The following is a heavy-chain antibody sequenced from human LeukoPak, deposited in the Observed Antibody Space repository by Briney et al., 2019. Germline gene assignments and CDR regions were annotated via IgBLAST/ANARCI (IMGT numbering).Heavy chain of an antibody. J-gene: IGHJ6*02. D-gene: IGHD1-26*01. Sequence: GASVKVSCKASGYTFTSYDINWVRQATGQGLEWMGWMNPNSGNTGYAQKFQGRVTMTRNTSISTAYMELSSLRSEDTAVYYCARARRELLSYYYYGMDVWGQGTTVTVSS. V-gene: IGHV1-8*01. CDR3: ARARRELLSYYYYGMDV. CDR1: GYTFTSYD. CDR2: MNPNSGNT.